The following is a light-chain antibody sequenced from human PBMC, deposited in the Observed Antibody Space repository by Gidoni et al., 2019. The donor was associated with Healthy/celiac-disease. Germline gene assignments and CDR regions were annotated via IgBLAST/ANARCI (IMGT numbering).Light chain of an antibody. V-gene: IGKV1-33*01. CDR3: QQYDNLPPT. Sequence: DIQMTQSPSSLSASVGDRVTITCQASQDISNYLNWYQQKPGKAPKLLIYDSSNLETGVPSRFSGSGSGTDFTFTISSLQPEDIATYDCQQYDNLPPTFGQXTRLEIK. CDR2: DSS. CDR1: QDISNY. J-gene: IGKJ5*01.